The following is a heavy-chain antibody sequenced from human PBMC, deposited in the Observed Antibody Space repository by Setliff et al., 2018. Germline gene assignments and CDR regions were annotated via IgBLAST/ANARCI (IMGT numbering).Heavy chain of an antibody. CDR3: ARGGFGFCSSTTCQWGYYSMDV. V-gene: IGHV3-23*01. Sequence: GGSLRLSCAASGFTVSGYAMSWVRQAPGKGLEWVSAITDGGGSTFYVDSVKGRFTISRDNSKNTLYLQMNSLRAEDTAVYYCARGGFGFCSSTTCQWGYYSMDVWGKGTTVTVSS. D-gene: IGHD2-2*03. CDR2: ITDGGGST. J-gene: IGHJ6*03. CDR1: GFTVSGYA.